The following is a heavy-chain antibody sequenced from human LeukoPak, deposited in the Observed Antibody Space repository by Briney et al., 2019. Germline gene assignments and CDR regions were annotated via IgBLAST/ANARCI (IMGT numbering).Heavy chain of an antibody. V-gene: IGHV5-51*01. D-gene: IGHD1-1*01. CDR1: GYSFTTYW. CDR2: IYPGDSDN. J-gene: IGHJ3*02. CDR3: ARPERSRMFSGFDI. Sequence: GESLKISCKGSGYSFTTYWIGWVRQMPGKGLEWMGIIYPGDSDNRYSPSFQGQVTISVDKSINTAYLQWSSLKASDTAMYYCARPERSRMFSGFDIWGQGTMVTVSS.